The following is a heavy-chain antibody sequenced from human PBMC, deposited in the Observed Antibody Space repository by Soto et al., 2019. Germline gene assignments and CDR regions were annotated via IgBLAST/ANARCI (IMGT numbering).Heavy chain of an antibody. CDR1: GSTFTSYG. J-gene: IGHJ4*02. Sequence: QVQLVQSGAEVKKPGASVKVSCKASGSTFTSYGISWVRQAPGQGLEWMGWISAYNGNTNYAQKLQGRVTMTTDTSTSTAYMELRSLRSDDTAVYYCARASRYIVATILWDYWGQGTLVTVSS. CDR2: ISAYNGNT. D-gene: IGHD5-12*01. V-gene: IGHV1-18*01. CDR3: ARASRYIVATILWDY.